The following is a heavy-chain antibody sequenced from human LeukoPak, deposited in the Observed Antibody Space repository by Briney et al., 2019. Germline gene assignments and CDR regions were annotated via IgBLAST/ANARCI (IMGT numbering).Heavy chain of an antibody. Sequence: ASVKVSCKASGYTFTSYYMHWVRQAPGQGLEWMGIINPSGGSTSYAKKFQGRVTITADESTSTAYMELSSLRSEDTAVYYCARSSGYFDWLRPGKNWRFDPWGQGTLVTVSS. D-gene: IGHD3-9*01. CDR3: ARSSGYFDWLRPGKNWRFDP. J-gene: IGHJ5*02. V-gene: IGHV1-46*01. CDR1: GYTFTSYY. CDR2: INPSGGST.